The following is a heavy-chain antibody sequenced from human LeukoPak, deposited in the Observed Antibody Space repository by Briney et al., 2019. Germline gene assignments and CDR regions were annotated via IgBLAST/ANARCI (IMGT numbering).Heavy chain of an antibody. CDR3: AKESGKFDY. CDR2: ISADGGST. Sequence: GGSLRLSCVVSGINFADYAMHWVRHPPGKGLEWVSLISADGGSTFSADSVKGRFTISRDNSKNSLYLQMNSLRSEDTAMYYCAKESGKFDYWGQGTLVAVSS. CDR1: GINFADYA. V-gene: IGHV3-43*02. J-gene: IGHJ4*02.